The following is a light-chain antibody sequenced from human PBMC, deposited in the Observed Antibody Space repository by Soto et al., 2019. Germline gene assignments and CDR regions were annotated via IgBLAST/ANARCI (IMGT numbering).Light chain of an antibody. V-gene: IGKV1-5*03. Sequence: DRVTITCRASQSVSFWLAWYQQKPGKAPKLLIYKASNLESGVPSRFSGSGSGTDFTLTISSLHPEDFAFYYCQQTYSIPITFGQGTRLEIK. J-gene: IGKJ5*01. CDR3: QQTYSIPIT. CDR2: KAS. CDR1: QSVSFW.